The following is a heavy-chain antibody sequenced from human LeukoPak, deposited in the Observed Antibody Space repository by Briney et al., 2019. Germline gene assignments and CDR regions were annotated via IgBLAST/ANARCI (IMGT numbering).Heavy chain of an antibody. Sequence: ASVKVSCKGSGYTFTRYGITWVRQATGQPLEWMGWISTYNGDTKYAQKLQGRVTMTRDTSTNTAYMELRSLRSDDTAVYYCARDPSNTSGRYIFFDFWGQGTLVAVSS. CDR2: ISTYNGDT. CDR1: GYTFTRYG. CDR3: ARDPSNTSGRYIFFDF. V-gene: IGHV1-18*01. J-gene: IGHJ4*02. D-gene: IGHD6-25*01.